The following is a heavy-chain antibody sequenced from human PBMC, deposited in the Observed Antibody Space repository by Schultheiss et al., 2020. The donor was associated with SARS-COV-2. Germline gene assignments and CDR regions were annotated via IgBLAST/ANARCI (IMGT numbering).Heavy chain of an antibody. CDR1: GGSISSYY. CDR2: IYYSGST. J-gene: IGHJ5*02. D-gene: IGHD3-3*01. Sequence: SQTLSLTCTVSGGSISSYYWSWIRQPPGKGLEWIGYIYYSGSTNYNPSLKSRVTISVDTSKNQFSLKLSSVTAADTAVYYCARGPGGGLRFLATLDPWGQGTLVTVSS. V-gene: IGHV4-59*01. CDR3: ARGPGGGLRFLATLDP.